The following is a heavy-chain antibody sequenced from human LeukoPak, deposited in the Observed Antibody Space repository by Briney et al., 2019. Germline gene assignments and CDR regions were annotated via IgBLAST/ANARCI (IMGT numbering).Heavy chain of an antibody. V-gene: IGHV3-30*02. J-gene: IGHJ4*02. CDR1: GFTFSRYG. CDR3: AKDRTSDNSDDDY. D-gene: IGHD3-22*01. Sequence: GGSLRLSCAASGFTFSRYGMHWVRQAPGKGLEWVAFERYDGSNKYYADSVKGRFTVSRDNSKNTLYLETNSLRTEDTAVYYCAKDRTSDNSDDDYWGQGTLVTVSS. CDR2: ERYDGSNK.